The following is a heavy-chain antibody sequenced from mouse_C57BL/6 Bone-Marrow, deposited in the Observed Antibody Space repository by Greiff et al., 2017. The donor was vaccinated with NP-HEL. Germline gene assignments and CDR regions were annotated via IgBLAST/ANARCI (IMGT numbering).Heavy chain of an antibody. J-gene: IGHJ1*03. CDR3: HSNYVGYFDV. CDR1: GYSFTGYY. D-gene: IGHD2-5*01. Sequence: EVKLVESGPELVKPGASVKISCKASGYSFTGYYMHWVKQSSEKSLEWIGEINPSTGGTSYNQKFKGKATLTVDKSSSTAYMQLKSLTSEDSAVYYCHSNYVGYFDVWGTGTTVTVSS. CDR2: INPSTGGT. V-gene: IGHV1-43*01.